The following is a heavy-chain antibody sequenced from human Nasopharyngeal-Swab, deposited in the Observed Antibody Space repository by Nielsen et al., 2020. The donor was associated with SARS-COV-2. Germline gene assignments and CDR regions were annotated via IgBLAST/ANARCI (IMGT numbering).Heavy chain of an antibody. CDR1: GFSLSTSGMC. CDR2: LDRDDDK. CDR3: ARISYDILTGYYVGFDY. Sequence: SGPTLVKPPQPLTLTCTFSGFSLSTSGMCVSWIRQPPGKALEWLALLDRDDDKYYSTSLKTRLTISKDTSKNQVVLTMSNMDPVDTATYYCARISYDILTGYYVGFDYWGQGTLVTVSS. J-gene: IGHJ4*02. D-gene: IGHD3-9*01. V-gene: IGHV2-70*01.